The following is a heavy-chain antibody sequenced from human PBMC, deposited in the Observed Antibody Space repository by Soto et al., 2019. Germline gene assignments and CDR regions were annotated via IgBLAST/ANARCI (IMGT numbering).Heavy chain of an antibody. D-gene: IGHD2-15*01. J-gene: IGHJ3*02. Sequence: SETLSLTCTVSGGSISSYYWSWIRQPPGKGLEWIGYIYYSGSTNYNPSLKSRVTIPVDTSKNQFSLKLSSVTAADTAVYYCLRYCSGGSCFFDVFDIWGEGTMVTVSS. CDR2: IYYSGST. V-gene: IGHV4-59*08. CDR3: LRYCSGGSCFFDVFDI. CDR1: GGSISSYY.